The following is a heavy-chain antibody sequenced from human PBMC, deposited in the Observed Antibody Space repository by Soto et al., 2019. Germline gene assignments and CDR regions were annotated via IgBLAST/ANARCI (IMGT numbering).Heavy chain of an antibody. CDR2: IYHMGST. V-gene: IGHV4-4*02. D-gene: IGHD1-26*01. CDR1: GDSISSSNW. Sequence: SETLSLTCNVSGDSISSSNWWSWVRQPPGKGLEWIGEIYHMGSTNYNPSLKSRVIISVDKSKNQFFLKLTPVTAADTAVYFCARAESGRQRDYWGQGTLVTVSS. CDR3: ARAESGRQRDY. J-gene: IGHJ4*02.